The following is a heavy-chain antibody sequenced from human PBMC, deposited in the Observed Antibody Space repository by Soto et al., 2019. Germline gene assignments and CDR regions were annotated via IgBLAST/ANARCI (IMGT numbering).Heavy chain of an antibody. CDR1: GFTFSSYG. Sequence: GGSLRLSCAASGFTFSSYGMHWVRQAPGKGLEWVAVISYDGSNKYYADSVKGRFTISRDNSKNTLYLQMNSRRAEDTAVYCCAKALGIIAVVDYWGQGTLVTVSS. J-gene: IGHJ4*02. CDR2: ISYDGSNK. V-gene: IGHV3-30*18. D-gene: IGHD6-19*01. CDR3: AKALGIIAVVDY.